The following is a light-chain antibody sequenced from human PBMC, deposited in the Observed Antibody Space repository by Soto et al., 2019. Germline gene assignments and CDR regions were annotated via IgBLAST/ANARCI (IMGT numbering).Light chain of an antibody. CDR2: EVS. CDR3: DSYTRSRAYV. V-gene: IGLV2-14*01. J-gene: IGLJ1*01. Sequence: QSALTQPASVSGSPGQSITISCTGTSSDVGGYNYVSWYQQQAGKAPKLIIHEVSNRPSGVSNRFSGSKSVNTASLTISGLQAEDEADDYCDSYTRSRAYVVGIGTKLTVL. CDR1: SSDVGGYNY.